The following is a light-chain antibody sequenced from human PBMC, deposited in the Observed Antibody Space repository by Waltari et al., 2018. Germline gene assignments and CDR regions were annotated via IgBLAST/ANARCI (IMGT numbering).Light chain of an antibody. CDR3: QQRRDWPLT. V-gene: IGKV3-11*01. CDR1: QSVTNY. J-gene: IGKJ4*01. CDR2: DTS. Sequence: DIVLTQSPLILPLCPGERAHLSCWASQSVTNYLAWYQQKPGQAPGVLIYDTSNRAPGVPARFSGSGFGTDFTLTISSLEPEDFAVYDCQQRRDWPLTFGGGTKVEIK.